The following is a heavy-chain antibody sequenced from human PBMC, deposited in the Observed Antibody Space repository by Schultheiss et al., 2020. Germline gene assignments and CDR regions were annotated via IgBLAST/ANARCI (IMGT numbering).Heavy chain of an antibody. CDR1: GFTFSSYG. CDR2: IWYDGSNK. Sequence: GGSLRLSCAASGFTFSSYGMHWVRQAPGKGLEWVAVIWYDGSNKYYADSVKGRFTISRDNSKNTLYLQMNSLRAEDTAVYYCAREGGDYVDAFDIWGQGTMVTGSS. V-gene: IGHV3-33*01. CDR3: AREGGDYVDAFDI. D-gene: IGHD4-17*01. J-gene: IGHJ3*02.